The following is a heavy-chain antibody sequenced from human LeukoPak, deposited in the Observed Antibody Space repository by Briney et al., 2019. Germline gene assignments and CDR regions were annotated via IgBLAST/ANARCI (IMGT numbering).Heavy chain of an antibody. CDR3: ARETPERYRGSYFDY. CDR1: GGSISSYY. V-gene: IGHV4-4*07. D-gene: IGHD1-26*01. J-gene: IGHJ4*02. CDR2: IYTSGST. Sequence: SETLSLTCTVSGGSISSYYWSWIRQPAGKGLEWIGRIYTSGSTNCNPSLKSRVTMSVDTSKNQFSLTLISVTAADTAVYFCARETPERYRGSYFDYWGQGTLVTVSS.